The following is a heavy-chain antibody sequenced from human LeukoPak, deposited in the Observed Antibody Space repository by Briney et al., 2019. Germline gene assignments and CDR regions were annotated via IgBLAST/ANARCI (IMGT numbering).Heavy chain of an antibody. J-gene: IGHJ3*02. CDR2: ISSSGSTI. CDR1: GYSISSGYY. Sequence: LSLTCTVSGYSISSGYYWGWIRQAPGKGLEWVSYISSSGSTIYYADSVKGRFTISRDNAKNSLYLQMNSLRAEDTAVYYCAREGRVLDILTGYYMGHDAFDIWGQGTMVTVSS. D-gene: IGHD3-9*01. V-gene: IGHV3-11*01. CDR3: AREGRVLDILTGYYMGHDAFDI.